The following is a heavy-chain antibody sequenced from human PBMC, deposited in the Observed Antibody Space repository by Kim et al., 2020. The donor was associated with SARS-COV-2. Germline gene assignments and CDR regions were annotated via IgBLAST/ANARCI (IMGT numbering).Heavy chain of an antibody. Sequence: GGSLRLSCAASGFTFSSYWMHWVRQAPGKGLVWVSRINSDGSSTSYADSVKGRFTISRDNAKNTLYLQMNSLRAEDTAVYYCARGDGYDDYFDYWGQGTLVTVSS. CDR2: INSDGSST. V-gene: IGHV3-74*01. CDR3: ARGDGYDDYFDY. CDR1: GFTFSSYW. J-gene: IGHJ4*02. D-gene: IGHD3-3*01.